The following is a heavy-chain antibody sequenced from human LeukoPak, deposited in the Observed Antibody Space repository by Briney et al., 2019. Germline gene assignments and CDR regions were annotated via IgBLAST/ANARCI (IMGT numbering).Heavy chain of an antibody. CDR1: GFTFSSHG. CDR2: INSDGSST. Sequence: GGSLRLSCAASGFTFSSHGMHWVRQAPGKGLVWVSRINSDGSSTSYADSVKGRFTISRDNAKNTLYLQMNSLRAEDTAVYYCARDLAAAEGYFDHWGQGTLVTVSS. V-gene: IGHV3-74*01. D-gene: IGHD6-13*01. CDR3: ARDLAAAEGYFDH. J-gene: IGHJ4*02.